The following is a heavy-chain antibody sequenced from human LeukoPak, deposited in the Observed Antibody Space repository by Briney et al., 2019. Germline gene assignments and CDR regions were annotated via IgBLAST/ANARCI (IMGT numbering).Heavy chain of an antibody. Sequence: SETLSLTCTVSGGSISSYYWSWIRQPPGKGLEWIGYIYYSGSTNYNPSLKSRVTISVDTSKNQFSLKLSSVTAADTAVYYCARGGSGSYNYFDYWGQGTLVTVSS. D-gene: IGHD3-10*01. J-gene: IGHJ4*02. CDR3: ARGGSGSYNYFDY. V-gene: IGHV4-59*01. CDR2: IYYSGST. CDR1: GGSISSYY.